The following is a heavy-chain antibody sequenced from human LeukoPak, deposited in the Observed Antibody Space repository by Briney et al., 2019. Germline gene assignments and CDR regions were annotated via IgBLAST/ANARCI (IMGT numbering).Heavy chain of an antibody. CDR2: ISGSGGST. CDR1: GFTFSSYG. V-gene: IGHV3-23*01. Sequence: PGGTLRLSCAASGFTFSSYGMSWVRQAPGKGLAWVSAISGSGGSTYYADSVKGRFTISRDNSKNTLYLQMNSLRAEDTAVYYCAKPVADTYLGYFDYWGQGTLVTVSS. D-gene: IGHD2/OR15-2a*01. J-gene: IGHJ4*02. CDR3: AKPVADTYLGYFDY.